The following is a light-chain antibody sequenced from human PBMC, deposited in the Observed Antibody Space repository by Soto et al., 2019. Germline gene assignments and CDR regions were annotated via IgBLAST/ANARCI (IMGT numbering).Light chain of an antibody. Sequence: EIVLTQSPATLSLSPGERATLSCRASQSVSSHLAWYHQKPGQSPRLLIYDASNRATGIPARFSGSGSGTDFTLTISSLEPGDFAVYYCQQYNNWPITFGPGTRLEIK. J-gene: IGKJ5*01. V-gene: IGKV3-11*01. CDR1: QSVSSH. CDR2: DAS. CDR3: QQYNNWPIT.